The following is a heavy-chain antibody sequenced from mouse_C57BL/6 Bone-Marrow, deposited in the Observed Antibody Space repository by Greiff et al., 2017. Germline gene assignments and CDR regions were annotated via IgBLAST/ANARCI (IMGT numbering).Heavy chain of an antibody. J-gene: IGHJ3*01. Sequence: QVQLKESGAELVKPGASVKISCKASGYAFSSYWMNWVKQRPGKGLEWIGQIYPGDGDTNYNGKFKGKATLTADKSSSTAYMQLSSLTSEDSAVYFCARWVLRGVAYWGQGTLVTVSA. CDR2: IYPGDGDT. CDR1: GYAFSSYW. CDR3: ARWVLRGVAY. D-gene: IGHD2-14*01. V-gene: IGHV1-80*01.